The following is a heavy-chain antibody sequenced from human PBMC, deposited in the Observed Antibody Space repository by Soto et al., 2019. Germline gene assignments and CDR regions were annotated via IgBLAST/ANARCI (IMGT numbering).Heavy chain of an antibody. CDR1: GFSLSTSGVG. CDR2: IYWDDDK. J-gene: IGHJ4*02. D-gene: IGHD6-25*01. V-gene: IGHV2-5*02. Sequence: QITLKESGPTLVNPTQTLTLTCTFSGFSLSTSGVGVGWIRQPPGKALEWLALIYWDDDKRYSPSLKNRLTSTKDTTKNQVVLTLTNMDPVDTATYYCARRHDDYSSGWGGGVFDFWGQGTLVTASS. CDR3: ARRHDDYSSGWGGGVFDF.